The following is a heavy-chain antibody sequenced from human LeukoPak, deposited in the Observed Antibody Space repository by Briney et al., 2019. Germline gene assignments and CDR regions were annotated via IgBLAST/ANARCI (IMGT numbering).Heavy chain of an antibody. Sequence: GGSLRLSCAASGFTFSSYAMHWVRQAPGKGLEWVAVISYDGSNKYYADSVKGRFTISRDNSKNTLYLQMNSLRAEDTAVYYCAKDPGYWGQGTLVTVSS. CDR1: GFTFSSYA. J-gene: IGHJ4*02. V-gene: IGHV3-30*04. CDR2: ISYDGSNK. CDR3: AKDPGY.